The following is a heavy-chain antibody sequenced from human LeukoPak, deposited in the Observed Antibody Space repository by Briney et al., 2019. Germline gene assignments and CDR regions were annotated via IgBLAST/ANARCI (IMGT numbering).Heavy chain of an antibody. CDR2: INEDGSEK. CDR1: GFTFSSYW. D-gene: IGHD6-13*01. V-gene: IGHV3-7*03. CDR3: ARHLPYSSSWYSSLDY. Sequence: GGSLRLSCAASGFTFSSYWMSWVRQAPGKGLEWVGYINEDGSEKYYVDSAKGRFTISRDNAKNSLYLQMNSLRAEDTAVYYCARHLPYSSSWYSSLDYWGQGTLDTVSS. J-gene: IGHJ4*02.